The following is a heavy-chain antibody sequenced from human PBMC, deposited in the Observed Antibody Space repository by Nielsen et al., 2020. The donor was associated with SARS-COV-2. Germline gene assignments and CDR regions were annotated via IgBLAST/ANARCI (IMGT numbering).Heavy chain of an antibody. V-gene: IGHV3-7*03. J-gene: IGHJ5*02. D-gene: IGHD2-2*01. CDR1: GFTFSSYW. CDR3: ARGGRYCSSTSCYHNWFDP. CDR2: IKQDGSEK. Sequence: GGSLRLSCAASGFTFSSYWMSWVRQAPGKGLEWVANIKQDGSEKYYVDSVKGRFTISRDNAKNSLYLQMNSLRAEDTAVYYCARGGRYCSSTSCYHNWFDPWGQGTLVTASS.